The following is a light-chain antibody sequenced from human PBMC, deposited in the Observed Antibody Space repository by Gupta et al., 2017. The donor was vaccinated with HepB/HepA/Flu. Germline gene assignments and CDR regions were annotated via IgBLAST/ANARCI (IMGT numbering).Light chain of an antibody. Sequence: SVLPPPPSASGTPGPRVTISCSVRSSNIGSNYVYWYQQLPATAPKLLIYMNNQRHSGVPARFSGSKSATSAAVAIIGLRAEDEADYYCAAWDDSRSGVVFGGGTKLTVL. CDR2: MNN. CDR3: AAWDDSRSGVV. J-gene: IGLJ2*01. V-gene: IGLV1-47*01. CDR1: SSNIGSNY.